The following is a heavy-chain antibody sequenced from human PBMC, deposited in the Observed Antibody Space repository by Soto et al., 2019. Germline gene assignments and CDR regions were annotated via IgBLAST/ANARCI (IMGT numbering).Heavy chain of an antibody. J-gene: IGHJ4*02. Sequence: LSLTCTVSGGSISSNYWTWIRQPPGKGLEWIGYVYNSGSTNYNPSLKSRVTISEDTSKSQFSLKVNSMTTADTAVYYCARYRREAVAGYTLDNWGQGILVTVSS. V-gene: IGHV4-59*01. CDR1: GGSISSNY. D-gene: IGHD6-13*01. CDR2: VYNSGST. CDR3: ARYRREAVAGYTLDN.